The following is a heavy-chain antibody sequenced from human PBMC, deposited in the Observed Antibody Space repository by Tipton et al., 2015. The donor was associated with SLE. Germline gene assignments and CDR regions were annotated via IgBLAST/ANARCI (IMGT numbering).Heavy chain of an antibody. CDR3: ARQPAFGMAVVSFDY. V-gene: IGHV4-34*01. J-gene: IGHJ4*02. CDR2: INHSGIT. CDR1: GGSFSGYY. Sequence: LVKPTETLSLTCAVYGGSFSGYYWSWIRQPPGKGLEWIGEINHSGITNYKPSLKSRLTTSVDTSKNQFSLKLSSVTAADTAVYYCARQPAFGMAVVSFDYWGQGALVTVSS. D-gene: IGHD3-16*01.